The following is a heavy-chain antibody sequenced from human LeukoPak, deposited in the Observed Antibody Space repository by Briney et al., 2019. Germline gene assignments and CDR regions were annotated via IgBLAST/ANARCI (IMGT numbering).Heavy chain of an antibody. V-gene: IGHV3-48*02. D-gene: IGHD2-2*01. CDR3: ARRVTAAYDY. Sequence: GGSLRLSCAASGFTFSGYSMNCVRQAPGKGLEWVSYISSSSSSIIHYADSVKGRFAISRDNAKNSVYMQMNSLRDEETAVYYCARRVTAAYDYWGQGTLVTVSS. J-gene: IGHJ4*02. CDR1: GFTFSGYS. CDR2: ISSSSSSII.